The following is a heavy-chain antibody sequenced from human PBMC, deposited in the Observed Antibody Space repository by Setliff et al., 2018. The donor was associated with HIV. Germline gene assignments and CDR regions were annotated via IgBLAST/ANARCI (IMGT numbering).Heavy chain of an antibody. J-gene: IGHJ4*02. CDR3: ARGYGAAGGGY. CDR2: INQDASKK. D-gene: IGHD6-25*01. Sequence: SGGSLRLSCAASGFTFSSYWMSWVRQAPGEGLEWVANINQDASKKYYVDSVKGRFTISRDNAKNSLSLQMNSLRAEDTAVYYCARGYGAAGGGYWGQGTLVTVSS. CDR1: GFTFSSYW. V-gene: IGHV3-7*03.